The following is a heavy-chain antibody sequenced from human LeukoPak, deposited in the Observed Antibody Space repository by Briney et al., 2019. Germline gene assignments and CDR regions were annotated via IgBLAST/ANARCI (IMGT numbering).Heavy chain of an antibody. V-gene: IGHV3-66*01. Sequence: GGSLRLSCAASGFTVSSNYMSWVRQAPGKGLEWVSVIYSGGSTYYADSVKGRFTISRDNSKNTLYLQMNSLRAEDTAVYYCASARDSSSWYSDYYYYGMDVWGQGTTVTASS. D-gene: IGHD6-13*01. J-gene: IGHJ6*02. CDR2: IYSGGST. CDR3: ASARDSSSWYSDYYYYGMDV. CDR1: GFTVSSNY.